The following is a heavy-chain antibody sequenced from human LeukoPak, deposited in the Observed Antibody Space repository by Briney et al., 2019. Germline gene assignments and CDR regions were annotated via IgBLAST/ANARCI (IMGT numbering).Heavy chain of an antibody. J-gene: IGHJ4*02. D-gene: IGHD3-22*01. Sequence: SETLSLTCTVSGGSISSSSYYWGWIRQPPGKGLEWIGSIYYNGSTYYNPSLKSRVTISVNTSKNQFSLKLSSVTAADTAVYYCARLYDSSAGYWGQGTLVTVSS. V-gene: IGHV4-39*01. CDR1: GGSISSSSYY. CDR3: ARLYDSSAGY. CDR2: IYYNGST.